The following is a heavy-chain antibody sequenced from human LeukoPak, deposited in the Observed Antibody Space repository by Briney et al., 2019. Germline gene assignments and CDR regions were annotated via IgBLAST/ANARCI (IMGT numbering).Heavy chain of an antibody. V-gene: IGHV4-39*01. J-gene: IGHJ4*02. CDR3: ARQRINWNDVDY. Sequence: SETLSLTCTVSGGSISSSSYYWGWIRQPPGKGLEWIGGIYYSGSTYYNPSLKSRVTISVDTSKNQFSLKLSSVTAADTAVYYCARQRINWNDVDYWGQGTLVTVSS. D-gene: IGHD1-20*01. CDR1: GGSISSSSYY. CDR2: IYYSGST.